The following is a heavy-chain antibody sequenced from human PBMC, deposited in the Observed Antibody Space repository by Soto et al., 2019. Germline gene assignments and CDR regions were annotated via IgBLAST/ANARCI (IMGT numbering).Heavy chain of an antibody. D-gene: IGHD6-19*01. J-gene: IGHJ5*02. CDR2: IFQSGST. CDR3: ARGRGRYSSGWSWFDP. Sequence: SETLSLTCGVSGGTIRSPDWWTWVRQPPGKGLEWIGEIFQSGSTNYTPSLERRVTISVDKSTNQFSLTLTSVTAADTAVYFCARGRGRYSSGWSWFDPWGQGILVTVSS. V-gene: IGHV4-4*02. CDR1: GGTIRSPDW.